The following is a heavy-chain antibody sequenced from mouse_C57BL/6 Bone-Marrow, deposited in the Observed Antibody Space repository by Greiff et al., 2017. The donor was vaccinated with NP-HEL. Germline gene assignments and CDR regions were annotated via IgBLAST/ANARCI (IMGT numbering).Heavy chain of an antibody. D-gene: IGHD2-1*01. CDR1: GYTFTSYW. CDR3: ASGGIYYGNFYWYFDV. CDR2: INPSSGYT. J-gene: IGHJ1*03. V-gene: IGHV1-7*01. Sequence: QVQLKQSGAELAKPGASVKLSCKASGYTFTSYWMHWVKQRPGQGLEWIGYINPSSGYTKYNQKFKDKATLTADKSSSTAYMQLSSLTSEYSAVYYCASGGIYYGNFYWYFDVWGTGTTVTVSS.